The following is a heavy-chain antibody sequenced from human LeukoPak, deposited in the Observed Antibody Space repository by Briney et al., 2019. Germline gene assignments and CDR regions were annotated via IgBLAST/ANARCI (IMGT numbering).Heavy chain of an antibody. Sequence: GGSLRLSCSASGFIFSTYTMYWVRQAPGKGLEYVSVINGDGRTTYYADSVKGRFTISRDNSKNTVYLQMNSLRADDTAVYYCARDFTPEWFDIHWGQGTLVTVS. V-gene: IGHV3-64*04. D-gene: IGHD3-3*01. CDR3: ARDFTPEWFDIH. CDR1: GFIFSTYT. CDR2: INGDGRTT. J-gene: IGHJ4*02.